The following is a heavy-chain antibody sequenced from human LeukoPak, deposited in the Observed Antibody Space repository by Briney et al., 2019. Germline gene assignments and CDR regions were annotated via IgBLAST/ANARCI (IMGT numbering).Heavy chain of an antibody. V-gene: IGHV3-30*04. CDR3: ARVLGAGTFDS. J-gene: IGHJ4*02. CDR1: GFNFSYFA. D-gene: IGHD1-26*01. CDR2: ISHDGKKK. Sequence: ARSLRLSCAVSGFNFSYFAMHWFRQAPGKGLEWVAVISHDGKKKYHAESVKGRFSISRDDSKNTLYLQMNSLTAEDTAVYFCARVLGAGTFDSWGQGALVTVSS.